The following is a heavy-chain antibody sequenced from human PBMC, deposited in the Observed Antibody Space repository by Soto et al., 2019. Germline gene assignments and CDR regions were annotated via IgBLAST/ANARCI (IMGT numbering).Heavy chain of an antibody. V-gene: IGHV1-46*03. CDR3: ARGPSRGAFDT. CDR1: GYTFTSYY. Sequence: ASVKVSCKASGYTFTSYYLNWVRQAPGQGLEWMGIINPSGSSTNYAQKFQGRVTMTRDTSTATVYMELSSLRSEDTAVYYCARGPSRGAFDTWGQGTMVTVSS. CDR2: INPSGSST. J-gene: IGHJ3*02.